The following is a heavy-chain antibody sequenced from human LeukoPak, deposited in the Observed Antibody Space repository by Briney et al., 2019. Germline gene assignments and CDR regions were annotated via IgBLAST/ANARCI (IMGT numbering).Heavy chain of an antibody. CDR1: GYTFSSHY. J-gene: IGHJ4*02. V-gene: IGHV1-46*01. D-gene: IGHD3-22*01. CDR2: INPSGGST. CDR3: ARAMFYFDSSGYWPSGY. Sequence: GASVKVSCKASGYTFSSHYMHWVRQAPGQGLEWMGIINPSGGSTSYAQKFRGRVTMTRDTSTGTVYMELSSLRSEDTAVYYCARAMFYFDSSGYWPSGYWGQGTLVTVSS.